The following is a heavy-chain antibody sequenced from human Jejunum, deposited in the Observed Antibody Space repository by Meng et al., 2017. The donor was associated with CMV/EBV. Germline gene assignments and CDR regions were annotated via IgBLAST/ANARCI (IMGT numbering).Heavy chain of an antibody. CDR1: GFTVGSKY. CDR3: GRDRGEGGFFDY. Sequence: EVQLLASGGGLVQPGGSLTLSCAASGFTVGSKYMNWIRQAPGKGLQWVSVINADGGTHYADSVRGRFIISRDNSKNTVHLQMNSLTDEDTAVYYCGRDRGEGGFFDYWGQGTVVTVSS. CDR2: INADGGT. D-gene: IGHD3-16*01. V-gene: IGHV3-66*01. J-gene: IGHJ4*01.